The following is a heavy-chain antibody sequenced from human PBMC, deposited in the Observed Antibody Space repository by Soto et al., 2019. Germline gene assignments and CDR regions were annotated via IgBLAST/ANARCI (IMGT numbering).Heavy chain of an antibody. J-gene: IGHJ4*02. CDR1: GGSINEFY. CDR3: ARGGVAMDS. Sequence: QVQLQESGPGVVKPSEPLSLTCTVSGGSINEFYWSWIRQPAGKGLEWIGRVYTCGSTNYNPSLKSRVTMSVDTSKNQFCLRLSSVTAAATGVYYCARGGVAMDSWGQGTLVTVSS. D-gene: IGHD3-3*01. V-gene: IGHV4-4*07. CDR2: VYTCGST.